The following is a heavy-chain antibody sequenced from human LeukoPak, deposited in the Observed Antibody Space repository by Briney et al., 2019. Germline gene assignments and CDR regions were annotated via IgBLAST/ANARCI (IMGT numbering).Heavy chain of an antibody. CDR2: ISGRGGST. CDR1: GFTFSSYA. CDR3: AKDGRDWSGGPWHFDY. D-gene: IGHD6-25*01. V-gene: IGHV3-23*01. Sequence: GGSLRLSCAASGFTFSSYATSWVRQAPGKGLEWCSGISGRGGSTYYADSVKGRFTISRDNSKNTLYLQMNTLRAEDTAVYYCAKDGRDWSGGPWHFDYWGRGTLVTVSS. J-gene: IGHJ4*02.